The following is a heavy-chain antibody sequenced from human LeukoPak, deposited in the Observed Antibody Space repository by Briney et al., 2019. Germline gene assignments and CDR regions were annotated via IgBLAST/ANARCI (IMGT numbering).Heavy chain of an antibody. CDR2: IYYSGST. CDR3: ASRNFHYYDILTGYYNWFDP. V-gene: IGHV4-59*08. D-gene: IGHD3-9*01. J-gene: IGHJ5*02. CDR1: GGSISSYY. Sequence: SETLSLTCTVSGGSISSYYWSWIRQPPGKGLEWIGYIYYSGSTNYNPSLKSRVTISVDTSKNQFSLKLSSVTAADTAVYYCASRNFHYYDILTGYYNWFDPWGQGTLVTVSS.